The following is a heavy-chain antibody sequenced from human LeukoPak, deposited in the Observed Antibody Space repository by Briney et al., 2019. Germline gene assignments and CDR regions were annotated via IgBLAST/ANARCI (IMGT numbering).Heavy chain of an antibody. D-gene: IGHD3-16*01. CDR3: VRESRPGGAMGLYHNFDY. CDR1: GFNISDFW. CDR2: IKEDGTET. J-gene: IGHJ4*02. V-gene: IGHV3-7*01. Sequence: GGSLRLSCAASGFNISDFWMTWVRQAPGKGLERVANIKEDGTETHLVDSVKGRFTISRDNTKNVLYLQMNSLRGDDTATYYCVRESRPGGAMGLYHNFDYWGQGTLVAVSS.